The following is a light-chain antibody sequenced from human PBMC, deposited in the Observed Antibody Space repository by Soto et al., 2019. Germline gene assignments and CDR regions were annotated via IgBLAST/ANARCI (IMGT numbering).Light chain of an antibody. CDR2: AVT. CDR3: SSYTTSRIWV. CDR1: SSDVGAYNY. J-gene: IGLJ3*02. V-gene: IGLV2-14*01. Sequence: QSALTQPASVSGSSGQSITISCTGTSSDVGAYNYVSWYQQHPGKAPKLLIYAVTNRPSGVSNRFSGSKSGNTASLTISGLQAEDESDYYCSSYTTSRIWVFGGGTQLTVL.